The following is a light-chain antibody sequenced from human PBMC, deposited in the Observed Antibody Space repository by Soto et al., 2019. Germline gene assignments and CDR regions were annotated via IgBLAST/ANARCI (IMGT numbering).Light chain of an antibody. J-gene: IGKJ1*01. CDR1: QSFTRR. CDR3: QQYNSYLWT. V-gene: IGKV1-5*01. CDR2: DAS. Sequence: DIQMTQSPSTLSASVGDRVTITCRASQSFTRRLAWYQQKPGKAPKLLIYDASNLEIGVPSRFSGSGSGTEFPLTISSLQPDDFATYYCQQYNSYLWTFGQGTKVEVK.